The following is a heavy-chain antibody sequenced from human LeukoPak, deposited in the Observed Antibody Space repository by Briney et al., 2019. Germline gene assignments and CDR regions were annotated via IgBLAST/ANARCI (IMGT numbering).Heavy chain of an antibody. Sequence: ASVKISFKVSGYSFTDYCMHWVQQAHGKGLEWMGLVDPEDGETIYAEKFQGRVTITADTSTDTAYMELSSLRSEDTAVYYCATSGDTAMVTRYDYWGQGTLVTVSS. V-gene: IGHV1-69-2*01. CDR3: ATSGDTAMVTRYDY. D-gene: IGHD5-18*01. J-gene: IGHJ4*02. CDR1: GYSFTDYC. CDR2: VDPEDGET.